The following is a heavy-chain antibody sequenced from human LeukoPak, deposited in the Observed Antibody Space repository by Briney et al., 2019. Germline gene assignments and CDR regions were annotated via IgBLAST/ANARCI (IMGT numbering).Heavy chain of an antibody. V-gene: IGHV3-30*18. Sequence: PGGSLRLSCAPSGFTFSSYGMHWVRQAPGKGLEWVAVISYDGSNKYYADSVKGRFTISRDNSKNTLYLQMNSLRAEDTAVYYCANPSHGRRYYYGMDVWGQGTTVTVSS. J-gene: IGHJ6*02. CDR3: ANPSHGRRYYYGMDV. CDR1: GFTFSSYG. D-gene: IGHD1-26*01. CDR2: ISYDGSNK.